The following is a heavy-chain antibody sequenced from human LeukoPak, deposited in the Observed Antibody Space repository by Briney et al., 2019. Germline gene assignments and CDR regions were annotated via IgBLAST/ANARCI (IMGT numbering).Heavy chain of an antibody. CDR1: GFTFDDYA. D-gene: IGHD3-3*01. CDR3: AKGSTFGSCYYYYFDY. CDR2: ISWNSGSI. Sequence: GRSLRLSCAASGFTFDDYAMHWVRQAPGKGLEWVSGISWNSGSIGYADSVKGRFTISRDNAKNSLYLQMNSLRAEDTALHYCAKGSTFGSCYYYYFDYWGQGTLVTVSS. J-gene: IGHJ4*02. V-gene: IGHV3-9*01.